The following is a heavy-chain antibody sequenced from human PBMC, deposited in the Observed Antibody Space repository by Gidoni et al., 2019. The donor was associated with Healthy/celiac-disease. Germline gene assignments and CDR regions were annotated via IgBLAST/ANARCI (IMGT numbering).Heavy chain of an antibody. Sequence: QVQLQESGPGLVKPSGTLSLTCAVSGGSISSSNWWSWVRQPPGKGLEWLGEIDHCGSTHYHPSLKSRVTISVDKSKNQFSLKLSSVTAADTAVYYCAGSSGIFAGGWFDPWGQGTLVTVSS. CDR2: IDHCGST. CDR1: GGSISSSNW. CDR3: AGSSGIFAGGWFDP. D-gene: IGHD3-3*01. V-gene: IGHV4-4*02. J-gene: IGHJ5*02.